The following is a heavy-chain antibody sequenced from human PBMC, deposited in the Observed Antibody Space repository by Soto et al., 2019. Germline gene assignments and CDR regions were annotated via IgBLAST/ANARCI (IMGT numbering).Heavy chain of an antibody. CDR3: AAGDDYVWGSYRY. Sequence: SVKVSCKASGFTFTSSAMQWVRQARGQRLEWIGWIVVGSGNTNYAQKFQERVTITRDMSTSTAYMELSSLRSEDTAVYYCAAGDDYVWGSYRYWGQGTLVTVSS. J-gene: IGHJ4*02. CDR1: GFTFTSSA. V-gene: IGHV1-58*02. CDR2: IVVGSGNT. D-gene: IGHD3-16*02.